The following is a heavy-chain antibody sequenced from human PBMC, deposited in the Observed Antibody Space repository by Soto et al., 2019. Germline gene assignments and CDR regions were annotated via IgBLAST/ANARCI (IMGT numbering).Heavy chain of an antibody. CDR1: GYTFTSYA. D-gene: IGHD3-3*01. V-gene: IGHV1-3*01. CDR3: ARCGLRDFRYGMDV. Sequence: VASVKVSCKDSGYTFTSYAMHWVRQAPGQRLEWIGWINAGNGNTKYSQKFQGRVTITRDTSASTAYMELSSLRSEDTAVYYCARCGLRDFRYGMDVWGQWTTVSVSS. J-gene: IGHJ6*02. CDR2: INAGNGNT.